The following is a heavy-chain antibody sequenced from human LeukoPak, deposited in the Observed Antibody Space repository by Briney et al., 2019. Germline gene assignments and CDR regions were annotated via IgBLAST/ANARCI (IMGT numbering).Heavy chain of an antibody. J-gene: IGHJ3*02. V-gene: IGHV3-20*04. CDR1: GFTFDDYG. Sequence: GGSLRLSCAASGFTFDDYGMSWVRQAPGKGLEWVSGINRNGDSTGYADSVEGRFTISRDNAKNSLYLQMDSLRAEDTAVYYCANSGNWKRAFDIWAKGQWSPSLQ. D-gene: IGHD1-1*01. CDR2: INRNGDST. CDR3: ANSGNWKRAFDI.